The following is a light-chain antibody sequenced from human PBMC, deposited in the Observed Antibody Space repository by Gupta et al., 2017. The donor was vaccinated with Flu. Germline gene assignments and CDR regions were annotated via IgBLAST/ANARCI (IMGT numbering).Light chain of an antibody. Sequence: QSVLTQPPSVPGAPRQRVTLSCTGRSSNIGAGYDVHWYQQLPGTAPKLLIYGNSNRPSGVPDRFSGSKSGTSASLAITALQAEDEADYYCQSYDSSLSGSWVFGGGTKLTVL. CDR2: GNS. J-gene: IGLJ3*02. V-gene: IGLV1-40*01. CDR1: SSNIGAGYD. CDR3: QSYDSSLSGSWV.